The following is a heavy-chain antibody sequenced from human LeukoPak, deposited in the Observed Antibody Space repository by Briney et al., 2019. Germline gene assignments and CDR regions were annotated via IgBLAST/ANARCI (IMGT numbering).Heavy chain of an antibody. CDR2: INPSGGST. CDR1: GYTFTSYY. D-gene: IGHD2-15*01. CDR3: ARGCEGYCSGGSCYLGYVLSAYYYYYMDV. J-gene: IGHJ6*03. Sequence: ASVKVSCKASGYTFTSYYMHWVRQAPGQGLEWMGIINPSGGSTSYAQKFQGRVTMTRDMSTSTVYMELSSLRSEDTAVYYCARGCEGYCSGGSCYLGYVLSAYYYYYMDVWGKGATVTISS. V-gene: IGHV1-46*01.